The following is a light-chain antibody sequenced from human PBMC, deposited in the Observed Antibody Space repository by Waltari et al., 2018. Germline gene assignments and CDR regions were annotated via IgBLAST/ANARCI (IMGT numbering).Light chain of an antibody. CDR3: SSYTSGNTVL. CDR2: ELT. V-gene: IGLV2-18*02. CDR1: SSDINSYNR. Sequence: QSALTQPPSVSGSPGQSVTISCTGTSSDINSYNRFSWYQQPPGTAPKLMIYELTHRPSGVPDRFSGSKSGNMASLTISGLQAEDEADYYCSSYTSGNTVLFGGGTKLTVL. J-gene: IGLJ2*01.